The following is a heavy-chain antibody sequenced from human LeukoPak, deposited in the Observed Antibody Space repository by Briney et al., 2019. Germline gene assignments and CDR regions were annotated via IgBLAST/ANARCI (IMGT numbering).Heavy chain of an antibody. CDR1: GFTFSSYA. J-gene: IGHJ4*02. CDR3: AKDVSSGSLDY. CDR2: ISYDGSNK. D-gene: IGHD6-19*01. Sequence: GGSLRLSCAASGFTFSSYAMHWVRQAPGKGLEWVAVISYDGSNKYYADSVKGRFTISRDNSKNTLYLQMNSLRAEDTAVYYCAKDVSSGSLDYWGQGTLVTVSS. V-gene: IGHV3-30-3*01.